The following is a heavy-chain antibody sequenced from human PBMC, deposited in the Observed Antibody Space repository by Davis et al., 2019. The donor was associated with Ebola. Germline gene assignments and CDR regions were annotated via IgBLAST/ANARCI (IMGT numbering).Heavy chain of an antibody. J-gene: IGHJ4*02. Sequence: ASVKVSCKASGYTFTSYGITWVRQAPGQGLEWMGWINPHNGNTNYAQNVQGRVTMTTDTSTSTAYMEVGILRSDDTAVYYCAKGGAMIVVVIFDYWGQGTLVTVSS. CDR1: GYTFTSYG. CDR3: AKGGAMIVVVIFDY. D-gene: IGHD3-22*01. V-gene: IGHV1-18*04. CDR2: INPHNGNT.